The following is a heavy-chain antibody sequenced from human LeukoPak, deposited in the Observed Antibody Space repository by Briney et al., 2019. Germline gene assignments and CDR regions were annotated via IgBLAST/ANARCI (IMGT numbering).Heavy chain of an antibody. V-gene: IGHV5-10-1*01. CDR3: ASKPRYCSGGSCSLSASFAS. CDR2: IDPSDSYT. CDR1: GYSFTSYW. D-gene: IGHD2-15*01. Sequence: GESLKISCKGSGYSFTSYWITWVRQMPGKGLEWMGRIDPSDSYTNYNPSFQGHVTISADKSISTGYLQWSSLKASDTAMYYCASKPRYCSGGSCSLSASFASWGQEPWSPSPQ. J-gene: IGHJ5*01.